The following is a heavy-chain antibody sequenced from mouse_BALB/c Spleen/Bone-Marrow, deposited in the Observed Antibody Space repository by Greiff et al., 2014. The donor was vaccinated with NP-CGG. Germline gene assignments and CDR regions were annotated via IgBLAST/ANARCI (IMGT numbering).Heavy chain of an antibody. CDR2: IYPGDGDT. J-gene: IGHJ4*01. Sequence: LVESGAELVRPGSSVKISCKASGYAFSSYWMNWVKQRPGQGLEWIGQIYPGDGDTNYNGKFKGKATLTADKSSSTAYMLLSSLTSEDSAVYFCARGVPMDYWGQGTSVTVSS. CDR3: ARGVPMDY. V-gene: IGHV1-80*01. CDR1: GYAFSSYW.